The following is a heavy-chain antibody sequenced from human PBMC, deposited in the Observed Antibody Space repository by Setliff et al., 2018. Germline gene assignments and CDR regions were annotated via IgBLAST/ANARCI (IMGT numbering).Heavy chain of an antibody. V-gene: IGHV4-59*01. J-gene: IGHJ3*02. CDR1: GGSISTYY. Sequence: SETLSLTCTVSGGSISTYYWSWIRQPPGKGLEWIGYVYYSGIANYSPSLKSRLTISVDTSKNQFSLKLRSVTAADTAVYYCARDSSGYYVPGFDMWGQGKMVTVSS. CDR2: VYYSGIA. D-gene: IGHD3-22*01. CDR3: ARDSSGYYVPGFDM.